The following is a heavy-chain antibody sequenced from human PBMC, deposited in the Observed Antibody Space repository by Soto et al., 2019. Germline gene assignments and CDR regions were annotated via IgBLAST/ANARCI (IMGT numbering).Heavy chain of an antibody. CDR3: ASWGYGMDV. CDR2: ISDSGGGT. D-gene: IGHD7-27*01. J-gene: IGHJ6*02. Sequence: EVHLLESGGGLVQPGGSLRLSCAASGFAFSSYAMSWVRQAPGKGLEWVSAISDSGGGTYYADSVKGRFTISRDNSKNTLYLQMNSLRAEDTAVYYCASWGYGMDVWGQGTTVTVSS. CDR1: GFAFSSYA. V-gene: IGHV3-23*01.